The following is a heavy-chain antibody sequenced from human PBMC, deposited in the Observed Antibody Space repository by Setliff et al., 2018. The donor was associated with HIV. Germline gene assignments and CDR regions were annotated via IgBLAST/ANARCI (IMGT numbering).Heavy chain of an antibody. CDR3: GRGLGDTSGYYALDH. CDR2: INPSGGSA. Sequence: VKVSCKASGYAFTSHLIQWVRQAPGKGPEWMGVINPSGGSASYAEKFKGRATLTRDTSTTTVFLQLSRLRSEDTAVYYCGRGLGDTSGYYALDHWGQGTLVTVSS. V-gene: IGHV1-46*01. J-gene: IGHJ4*02. D-gene: IGHD3-22*01. CDR1: GYAFTSHL.